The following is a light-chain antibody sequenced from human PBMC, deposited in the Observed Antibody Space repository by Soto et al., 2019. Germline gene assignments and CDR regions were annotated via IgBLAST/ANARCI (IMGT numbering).Light chain of an antibody. Sequence: DIQMTQSPSTLSASVGDRVTITCRASQSINNWLALYQQKPGKAPKLLIYKASTIKSGVPSRFAGRGSGTAFPLIISLVHPDDSATYYCQQYTAYWTFGQGTKVDI. J-gene: IGKJ1*01. CDR1: QSINNW. CDR3: QQYTAYWT. CDR2: KAS. V-gene: IGKV1-5*03.